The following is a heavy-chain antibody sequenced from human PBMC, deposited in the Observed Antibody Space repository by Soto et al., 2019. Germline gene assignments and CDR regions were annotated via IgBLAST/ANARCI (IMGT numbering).Heavy chain of an antibody. CDR3: ARDTGPNGYNYYYFGMDV. J-gene: IGHJ6*02. CDR1: GFTFSAYA. D-gene: IGHD5-18*01. V-gene: IGHV3-23*01. CDR2: IGVSDGST. Sequence: VGSLRLSCAASGFTFSAYAMCWVRQPPGKGLEWVSSIGVSDGSTYYANSVKGRFTISRDNSKNTLYLQMNSLRAEDTAVYYCARDTGPNGYNYYYFGMDVWGQGTTVTVSS.